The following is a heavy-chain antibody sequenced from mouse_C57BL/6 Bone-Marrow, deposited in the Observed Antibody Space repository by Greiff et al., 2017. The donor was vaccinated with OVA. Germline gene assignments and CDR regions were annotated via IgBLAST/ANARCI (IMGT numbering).Heavy chain of an antibody. Sequence: EVKLEESGPELVKPGDSVKISCKASGYSFTGYFMNWVMQSHGKSLEWIGRINPYNGDTFYNQKFKGKATLTVDKSSSTAHMELRSLTSEDAAVYYCARKGGLLRYPYFDYWGQGTTLTVSS. CDR3: ARKGGLLRYPYFDY. V-gene: IGHV1-20*01. CDR2: INPYNGDT. CDR1: GYSFTGYF. J-gene: IGHJ2*01. D-gene: IGHD1-1*01.